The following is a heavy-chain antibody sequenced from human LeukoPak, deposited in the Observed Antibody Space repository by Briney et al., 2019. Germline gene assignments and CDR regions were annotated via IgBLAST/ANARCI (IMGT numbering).Heavy chain of an antibody. V-gene: IGHV3-30*04. CDR3: AKGWDSSGWREAHAFDI. J-gene: IGHJ3*02. CDR2: ISYDGSNK. D-gene: IGHD6-19*01. Sequence: GRSLRLSCAASGFTFSSYAMHWVRQAPGKGLEWVAVISYDGSNKYYADSVKGRFTISRDNSKNTLYLQMDSLRADDTAVYYCAKGWDSSGWREAHAFDIWGQGTMVTVSS. CDR1: GFTFSSYA.